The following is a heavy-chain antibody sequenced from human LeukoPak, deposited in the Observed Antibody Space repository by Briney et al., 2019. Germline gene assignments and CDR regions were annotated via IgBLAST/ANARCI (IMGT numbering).Heavy chain of an antibody. CDR2: ISISSSTI. Sequence: GGSLRLSCVASRITLSGYSMNWVRQAPGKGLEWVSYISISSSTIYYADSVKGRFTISRDNAKNSLYLQMNSLRDEDTAVYYCARRHGDYLGGFEYWGQGTLVTVSS. CDR3: ARRHGDYLGGFEY. CDR1: RITLSGYS. J-gene: IGHJ4*02. D-gene: IGHD4-17*01. V-gene: IGHV3-48*02.